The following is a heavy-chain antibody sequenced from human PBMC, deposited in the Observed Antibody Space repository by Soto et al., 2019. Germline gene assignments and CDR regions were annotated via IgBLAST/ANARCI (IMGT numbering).Heavy chain of an antibody. J-gene: IGHJ4*02. CDR2: IIPMYDSA. CDR1: GGTCKTYT. V-gene: IGHV1-69*06. Sequence: QVQLVQSGAELKKPGSSVNVSCAASGGTCKTYTINWVRQAPGQGLAWIGQIIPMYDSANYAQRFQGRVTIRADKSTTIAYMELSGLRSEDTALYYCATWRTYSGSYCFDYWCQGTLVSVYS. CDR3: ATWRTYSGSYCFDY. D-gene: IGHD1-26*01.